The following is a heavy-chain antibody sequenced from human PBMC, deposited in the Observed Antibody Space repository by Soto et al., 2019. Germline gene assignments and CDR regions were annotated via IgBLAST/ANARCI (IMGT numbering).Heavy chain of an antibody. Sequence: SETLSLTCAVSGGSISSYYWGWIRQPPGKGLEWIGYIYYSGSTNYNPSLKSRVTISVDTSKNQFSLKLSSVTAADTAVYYCARSYRRYCSGGSCYSYYYYYMDVWGKGTTVTVS. CDR1: GGSISSYY. J-gene: IGHJ6*03. V-gene: IGHV4-59*01. CDR2: IYYSGST. CDR3: ARSYRRYCSGGSCYSYYYYYMDV. D-gene: IGHD2-15*01.